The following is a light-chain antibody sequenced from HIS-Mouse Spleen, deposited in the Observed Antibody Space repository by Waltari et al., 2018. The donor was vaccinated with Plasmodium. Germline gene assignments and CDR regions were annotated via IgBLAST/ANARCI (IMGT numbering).Light chain of an antibody. CDR2: KDS. Sequence: SYELTQPSSVSVSPGQTARITCSGDVLAKKYARWFQQKPGQAPVLVIYKDSERPSGIPGRCSGSSSGTRVTLTISGAQVEDEADYYCYSAADNNLVFGGGTKLTVL. V-gene: IGLV3-27*01. CDR1: VLAKKY. J-gene: IGLJ3*02. CDR3: YSAADNNLV.